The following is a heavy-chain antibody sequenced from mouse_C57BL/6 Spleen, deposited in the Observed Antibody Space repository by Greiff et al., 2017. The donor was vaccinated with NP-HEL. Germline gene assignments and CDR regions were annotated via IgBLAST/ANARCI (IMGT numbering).Heavy chain of an antibody. D-gene: IGHD2-1*01. CDR2: IWSGGST. CDR1: GFSLTNYG. V-gene: IGHV2-2*01. CDR3: ARNLYYGNYADAMDY. J-gene: IGHJ4*01. Sequence: VKLQESGPGLVQPSQSLSITCTVSGFSLTNYGVHWVRQSPGKGLEWLGVIWSGGSTDYNAAFISRLSISKDNSKSQVFFKMNSLQADDTAIYYCARNLYYGNYADAMDYWGQGTSVTVSS.